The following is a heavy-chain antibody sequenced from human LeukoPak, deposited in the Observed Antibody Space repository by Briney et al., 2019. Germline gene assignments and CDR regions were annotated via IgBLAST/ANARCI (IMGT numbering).Heavy chain of an antibody. V-gene: IGHV3-23*01. Sequence: GGSLRLSYAASGFTFSTYTMTWVRQAPGKGLEWVSAMSSSGVSTYYADSVKGRFTISRDNSKNTLYLQMNSLRAEDTAEYYCAKVGTSGWYYFDYWGQGTLVTVSS. D-gene: IGHD6-19*01. CDR3: AKVGTSGWYYFDY. CDR2: MSSSGVST. J-gene: IGHJ4*02. CDR1: GFTFSTYT.